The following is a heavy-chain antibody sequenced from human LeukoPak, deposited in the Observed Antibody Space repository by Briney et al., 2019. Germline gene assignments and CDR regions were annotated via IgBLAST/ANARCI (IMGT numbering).Heavy chain of an antibody. CDR3: ARSSYSSSSSV. CDR1: GFTISNLW. D-gene: IGHD6-6*01. V-gene: IGHV3-7*03. CDR2: INSDGSEG. J-gene: IGHJ3*01. Sequence: GGSLRLSCAASGFTISNLWMSWSRQAPGKGLEWVASINSDGSEGYYADVVKGRFTISRDNAKNSLYLQINSLRAEDTAVYYCARSSYSSSSSVWGQGTMVTVSS.